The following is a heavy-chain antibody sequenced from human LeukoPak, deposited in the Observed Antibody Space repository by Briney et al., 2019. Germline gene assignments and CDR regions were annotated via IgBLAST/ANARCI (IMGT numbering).Heavy chain of an antibody. Sequence: SETLSLTCTVSGGSISSSSYYWGWIRQPPGKGLEWIGSIYYSGSTYYNPSLKSRVTISVDTSKNQFSLKLSSVTAADTAVYYCASLPRDGYNYYYWGQGTLVTVSS. J-gene: IGHJ4*02. CDR2: IYYSGST. V-gene: IGHV4-39*01. D-gene: IGHD5-24*01. CDR1: GGSISSSSYY. CDR3: ASLPRDGYNYYY.